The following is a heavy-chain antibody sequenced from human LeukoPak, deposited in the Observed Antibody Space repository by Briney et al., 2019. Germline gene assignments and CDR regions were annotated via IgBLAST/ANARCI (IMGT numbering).Heavy chain of an antibody. CDR3: ATSFLIVVVPAAVCLVY. CDR1: GFTVSSNY. V-gene: IGHV3-53*01. J-gene: IGHJ4*02. CDR2: IYSGGTT. Sequence: GGSLRLSCAASGFTVSSNYMSWVRQAPGKGLEWVSVIYSGGTTYYASSVKGRSTISRDNSKNPLYLQMDSLRAEDTAVYYCATSFLIVVVPAAVCLVYWGQGTLVTVSS. D-gene: IGHD2-2*01.